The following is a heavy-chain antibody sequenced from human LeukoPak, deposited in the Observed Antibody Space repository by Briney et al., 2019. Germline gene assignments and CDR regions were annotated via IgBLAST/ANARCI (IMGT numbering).Heavy chain of an antibody. J-gene: IGHJ4*02. Sequence: SETLSLTCAVSGGSISSSYYWSWIRQPPGKGLEWIGYIYYSGSTNYNPSLKSRVTISVDTSKNQFSLKLSSVTAADTAVYYCARGPDYYGSGSYYPDYWGQGTLVTVSS. CDR2: IYYSGST. CDR1: GGSISSSYY. CDR3: ARGPDYYGSGSYYPDY. D-gene: IGHD3-10*01. V-gene: IGHV4-61*01.